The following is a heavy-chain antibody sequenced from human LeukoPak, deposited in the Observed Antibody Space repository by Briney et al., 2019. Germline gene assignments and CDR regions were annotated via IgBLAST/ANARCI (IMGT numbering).Heavy chain of an antibody. V-gene: IGHV3-30-3*01. CDR1: GFTFSSYA. CDR2: ISYDGSNK. D-gene: IGHD5-18*01. Sequence: PGGSLRLSCAASGFTFSSYAMHWVRQAPGKGLEWVAVISYDGSNKYYADSVKGRFTISRDNSKNTLYLQMNSLRAEDTAVYYCARDRDTAMVATDYWGQGTLVTVSS. CDR3: ARDRDTAMVATDY. J-gene: IGHJ4*02.